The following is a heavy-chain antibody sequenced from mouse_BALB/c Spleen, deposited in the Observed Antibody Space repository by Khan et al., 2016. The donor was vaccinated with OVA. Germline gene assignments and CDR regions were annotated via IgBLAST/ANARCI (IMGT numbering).Heavy chain of an antibody. CDR3: SRDNGISLWFAY. V-gene: IGHV1S136*01. CDR1: GYTFTNYI. Sequence: VQLLQSGPELVKPGASVKMSCKASGYTFTNYIIHWVKQKPGQGLEWIGYINPYNDGTKYNEKFKGKATLTSDKSSSTAYMELNGLTSEDSAAYYCSRDNGISLWFAYWGQGTLVTVSA. D-gene: IGHD6-2*01. CDR2: INPYNDGT. J-gene: IGHJ3*01.